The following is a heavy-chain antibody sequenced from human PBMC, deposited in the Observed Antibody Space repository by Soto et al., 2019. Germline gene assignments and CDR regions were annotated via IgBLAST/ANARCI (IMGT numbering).Heavy chain of an antibody. CDR3: ALALVATIPWLPQLPAY. Sequence: AGGSLRLSCAASGFTFSSYGMHWVRQAPGKGLEWVAVISYDGSNKYYADSVKGRFTISRDNSKNTLYLQMNSLRAEDTAVYYCALALVATIPWLPQLPAYWGQGTLVTVSS. CDR1: GFTFSSYG. V-gene: IGHV3-30*03. D-gene: IGHD5-12*01. CDR2: ISYDGSNK. J-gene: IGHJ1*01.